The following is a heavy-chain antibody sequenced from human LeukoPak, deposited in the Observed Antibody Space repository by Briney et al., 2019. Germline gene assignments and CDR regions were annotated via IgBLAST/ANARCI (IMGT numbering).Heavy chain of an antibody. CDR3: ANRGTAFRVDY. V-gene: IGHV3-23*01. J-gene: IGHJ4*02. CDR1: GFTFRTYA. CDR2: ISGNGIST. D-gene: IGHD2/OR15-2a*01. Sequence: PPGGSLRLSCAASGFTFRTYAMSWVRQAPGKGLEWVSAISGNGISTYYADSVQGRFTISRDNSKNTLYLQMNRLSVQDIAVYYCANRGTAFRVDYWGQGTLVTVSS.